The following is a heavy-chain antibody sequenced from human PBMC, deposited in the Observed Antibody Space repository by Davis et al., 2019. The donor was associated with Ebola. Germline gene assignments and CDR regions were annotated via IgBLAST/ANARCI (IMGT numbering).Heavy chain of an antibody. CDR2: ISYDGSNK. D-gene: IGHD6-13*01. Sequence: GGSLRLSCAASGFTFSSYGMHWVRQAPGKGLEWVAVISYDGSNKYYADSVKGRFTISRDNSKNTLYLQMNSLRAEDTAVYYCARDMSYSRLLYYGMDVWGQGTTVTVSS. J-gene: IGHJ6*02. CDR1: GFTFSSYG. V-gene: IGHV3-30*03. CDR3: ARDMSYSRLLYYGMDV.